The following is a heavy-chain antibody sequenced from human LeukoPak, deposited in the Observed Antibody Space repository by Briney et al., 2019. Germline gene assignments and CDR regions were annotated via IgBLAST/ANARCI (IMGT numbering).Heavy chain of an antibody. CDR3: ARAGYYYDSTYYFDY. V-gene: IGHV4-4*07. D-gene: IGHD3-22*01. CDR1: GGSISSYY. Sequence: SETLSLTCTVSGGSISSYYWSCIRQPAGKGLEWIGRIYTSGRTNYNPSLKSRVTMSVDTSKNQFSLKLSSVTAADTAVYYCARAGYYYDSTYYFDYGGQGTLVTVSS. J-gene: IGHJ4*02. CDR2: IYTSGRT.